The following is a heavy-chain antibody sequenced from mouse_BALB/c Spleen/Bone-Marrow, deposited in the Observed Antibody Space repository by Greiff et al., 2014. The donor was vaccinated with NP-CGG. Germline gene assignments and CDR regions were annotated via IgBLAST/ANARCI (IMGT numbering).Heavy chain of an antibody. D-gene: IGHD2-2*01. CDR3: AHGYDWAVDD. J-gene: IGHJ4*01. CDR2: IDPANGNT. Sequence: VQLQQSGAELVKPGASVTLSCTASGFNIKDTYIHWVKQRPEQGLEWIGRIDPANGNTKYDPNFSGKATITTDTSSNTSLQMLSSQTAEKAAVYYCAHGYDWAVDDWGEGTSVTVSS. CDR1: GFNIKDTY. V-gene: IGHV14-3*02.